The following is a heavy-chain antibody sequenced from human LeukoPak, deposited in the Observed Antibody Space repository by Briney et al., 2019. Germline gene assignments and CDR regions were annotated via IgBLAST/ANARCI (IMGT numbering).Heavy chain of an antibody. CDR1: GYRFTTYW. J-gene: IGHJ4*02. CDR2: IYPGDSDT. CDR3: ATPRVGGRGGPFDY. V-gene: IGHV5-51*01. Sequence: GESLKISCQGSGYRFTTYWIGWVRQTPGEGLEWMGIIYPGDSDTRYGPSFQGQVTISADKSNNTAYLQWSSLKASDTAMYYCATPRVGGRGGPFDYWGQGTLLTVSS. D-gene: IGHD2-15*01.